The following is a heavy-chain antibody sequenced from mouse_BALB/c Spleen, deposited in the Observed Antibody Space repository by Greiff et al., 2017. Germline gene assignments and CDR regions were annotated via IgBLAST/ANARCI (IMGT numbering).Heavy chain of an antibody. CDR1: GFSLTDYG. V-gene: IGHV2-6-5*01. CDR3: AKPHYYGSSPYAMDY. CDR2: IWGGGST. J-gene: IGHJ4*01. D-gene: IGHD1-1*01. Sequence: VQLQQSGPGLVAPSQSLSITCTVSGFSLTDYGVSWIRQPPGKGLEWLGVIWGGGSTYYNSALKSRLSISKDNSKSQVFLKMNSLQTDDTAMYYCAKPHYYGSSPYAMDYWGQGTSVTVSS.